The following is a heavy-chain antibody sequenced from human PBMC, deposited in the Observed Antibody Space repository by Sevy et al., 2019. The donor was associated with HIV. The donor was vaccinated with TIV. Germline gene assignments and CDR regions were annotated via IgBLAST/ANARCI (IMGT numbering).Heavy chain of an antibody. CDR1: GFTFSSYG. D-gene: IGHD1-1*01. CDR3: AKSPRNEIVEINWKYFDY. V-gene: IGHV3-30*02. J-gene: IGHJ4*02. Sequence: GGSLRLSCAASGFTFSSYGMHWVRQAPGKGLEWVAVIWYDGSNKYYADSVKGRFTISRDNSKNTLYLQMNSLRAEDTAVYYCAKSPRNEIVEINWKYFDYWGQGTLVTVSS. CDR2: IWYDGSNK.